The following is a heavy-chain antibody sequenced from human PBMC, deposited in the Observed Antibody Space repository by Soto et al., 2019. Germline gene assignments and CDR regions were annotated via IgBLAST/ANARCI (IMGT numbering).Heavy chain of an antibody. Sequence: QGQLVQSGAEVKKPGASVKVSCKASGYTFTRYGISWVRQAPGQGLAWMGWISGYNGDTKYAQKFQGRVTMTTDTSTTTTYMELRSMTSDDTAVYYCAKNGQPPYYYYGMDVWGQGTTVTVSS. V-gene: IGHV1-18*01. J-gene: IGHJ6*02. CDR2: ISGYNGDT. CDR1: GYTFTRYG. CDR3: AKNGQPPYYYYGMDV. D-gene: IGHD2-8*01.